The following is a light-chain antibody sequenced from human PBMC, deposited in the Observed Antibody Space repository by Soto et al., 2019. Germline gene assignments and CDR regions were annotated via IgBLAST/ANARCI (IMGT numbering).Light chain of an antibody. CDR1: QSVRNNY. CDR3: QQYGSTPLT. V-gene: IGKV3-20*01. Sequence: EIVLTQSPDNLSLSPGERATLSCRASQSVRNNYLAWYQQKPGQAPRFLIYDASSRATGIPDRFSGSGSGTDFTLTINRLEPEDFAVYYCQQYGSTPLTFGGGTKVDIE. J-gene: IGKJ4*01. CDR2: DAS.